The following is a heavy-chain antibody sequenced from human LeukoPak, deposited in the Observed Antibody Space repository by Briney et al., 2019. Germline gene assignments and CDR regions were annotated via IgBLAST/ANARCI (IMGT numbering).Heavy chain of an antibody. CDR1: GYTFSSYG. V-gene: IGHV1-18*01. Sequence: ASVKVSCKASGYTFSSYGISWVRQAPGQGLEWMGRISAYNGNTNYAQKFQGRVTMTTDASTTTAYMELRSLRSDDTAVYYCARDRVTYSTSSGVDYWGQGTLVTVSS. D-gene: IGHD6-6*01. J-gene: IGHJ4*02. CDR2: ISAYNGNT. CDR3: ARDRVTYSTSSGVDY.